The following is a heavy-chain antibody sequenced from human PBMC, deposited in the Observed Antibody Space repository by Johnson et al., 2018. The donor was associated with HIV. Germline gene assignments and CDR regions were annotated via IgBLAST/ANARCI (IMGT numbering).Heavy chain of an antibody. V-gene: IGHV3-9*01. CDR1: GFTFDDYA. Sequence: VQLVESGGGLVQPGRSLRLSCAASGFTFDDYAMHWVRQAPGKGLEWVSGISWNSGSIGCADCVKGRFTISRDNTKNSLYLQMNSLRAEDTAVYYCAKDKVNSIWYAGAFDIWGQGTMVTFSS. CDR2: ISWNSGSI. J-gene: IGHJ3*02. D-gene: IGHD6-13*01. CDR3: AKDKVNSIWYAGAFDI.